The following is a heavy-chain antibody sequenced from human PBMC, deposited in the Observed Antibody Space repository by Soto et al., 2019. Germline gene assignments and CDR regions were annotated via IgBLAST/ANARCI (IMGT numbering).Heavy chain of an antibody. CDR1: GGSIGSGGYS. J-gene: IGHJ6*02. CDR2: TYQSGSA. CDR3: ARDYYGMDV. Sequence: SETLSLTCTVSGGSIGSGGYSWTWIRQSPGKGLEWIGYTYQSGSAYYNPSLKSRVTISVDRSKNQFSLNLTSVTAADTAVYYCARDYYGMDVWGQGTTVTVSS. V-gene: IGHV4-30-2*06.